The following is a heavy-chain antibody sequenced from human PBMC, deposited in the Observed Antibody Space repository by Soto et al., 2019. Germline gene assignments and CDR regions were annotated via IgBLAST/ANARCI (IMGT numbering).Heavy chain of an antibody. D-gene: IGHD5-12*01. CDR1: GGSVSNNNW. CDR3: TKNSAYALDC. V-gene: IGHV4-4*02. J-gene: IGHJ4*02. CDR2: IHHSGGT. Sequence: QVQLQESGPGLVKPSGTLSLSCAVSGGSVSNNNWWSWVRQPPGNGLEWIGEIHHSGGTSYNPSLESRATLSVDQSENEVSLRVNYVTAADTAVYYWTKNSAYALDCWGLAMLVTVAS.